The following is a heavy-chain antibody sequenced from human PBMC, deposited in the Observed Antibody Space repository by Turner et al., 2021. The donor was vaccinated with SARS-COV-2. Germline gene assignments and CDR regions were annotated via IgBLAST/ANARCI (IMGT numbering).Heavy chain of an antibody. CDR3: VKGSY. J-gene: IGHJ4*02. CDR1: GFTFSSDA. Sequence: LPLVESGGGLVQPGGSLRLSCSASGFTFSSDAMHWVRQAPGKGLEYTSAISSNGGSTYYADPVKGRFTISRDKSKNTLYFKMSSLRAEDTDVYYCVKGSYWGQGTLVTVSS. CDR2: ISSNGGST. V-gene: IGHV3-64D*06.